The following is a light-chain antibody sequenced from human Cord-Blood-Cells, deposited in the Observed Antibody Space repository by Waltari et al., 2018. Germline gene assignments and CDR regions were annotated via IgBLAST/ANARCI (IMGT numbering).Light chain of an antibody. CDR3: SSDTSSSTWV. J-gene: IGLJ3*02. Sequence: QSALTQPASVSGSPGQSITISCTGTSSDVGGYKYVSWYQQHPGKAPKLMIYDVSNRPSGVSNRFSGSKSGNTASLTISGLQAEDEADYYCSSDTSSSTWVFGGGTKLTVL. CDR2: DVS. CDR1: SSDVGGYKY. V-gene: IGLV2-14*01.